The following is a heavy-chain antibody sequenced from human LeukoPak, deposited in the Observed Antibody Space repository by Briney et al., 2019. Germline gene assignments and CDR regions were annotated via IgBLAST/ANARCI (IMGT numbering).Heavy chain of an antibody. V-gene: IGHV3-72*01. CDR3: AGARTIWGDYEYYFDY. J-gene: IGHJ4*02. CDR2: TRNKANTYTA. D-gene: IGHD4-17*01. CDR1: GFTFSDHY. Sequence: GGSLRLSCAASGFTFSDHYMDWVRQAPGKGLEWVGRTRNKANTYTAQYAASVKGRFTISRDDSKNSLYLQMNSLKTEDTAVYYCAGARTIWGDYEYYFDYWGQGTLVTVSS.